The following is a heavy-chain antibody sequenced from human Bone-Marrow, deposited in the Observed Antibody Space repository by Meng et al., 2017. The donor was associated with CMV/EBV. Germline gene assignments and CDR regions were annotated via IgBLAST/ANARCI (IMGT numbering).Heavy chain of an antibody. CDR3: ARGAARQDY. D-gene: IGHD6-6*01. V-gene: IGHV4-59*12. Sequence: SETLSLTCTVSGCSISSYYWSWIRQPPGKGLEWIGYIYYSGSTNYNPSLKSRVTISVDTSKNQFSLKLSSVTAADTAVYYCARGAARQDYWGQGTLVTVSS. CDR1: GCSISSYY. CDR2: IYYSGST. J-gene: IGHJ4*02.